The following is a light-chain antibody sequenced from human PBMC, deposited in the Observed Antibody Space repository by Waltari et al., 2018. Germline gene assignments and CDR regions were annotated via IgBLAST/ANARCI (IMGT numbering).Light chain of an antibody. J-gene: IGKJ4*01. CDR2: DAS. CDR1: QSVGTY. CDR3: HQRSDWPLT. V-gene: IGKV3-11*01. Sequence: EIVLTQSPATLSLSPGVRATPSCRTSQSVGTYLVWYQQKPGQAPRLLTYDASNRATGIPARFSGSGSGTDFTLTISYLEPEDFAVYYCHQRSDWPLTFGGGTKVEIK.